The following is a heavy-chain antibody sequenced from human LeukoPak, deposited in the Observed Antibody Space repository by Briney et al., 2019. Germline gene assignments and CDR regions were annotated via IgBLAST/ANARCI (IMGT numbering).Heavy chain of an antibody. Sequence: PSETLSLTCTVSGGSISSSNYYWGWIRQPPGKGLEWIGSSYYSGSAFDNPSLESRVTMSLDTSKNQFSLKLSSVTAADTAVYYCARDENGYVWGSFRAWGQGTLVTVSS. J-gene: IGHJ5*02. D-gene: IGHD3-16*02. CDR2: SYYSGSA. CDR1: GGSISSSNYY. V-gene: IGHV4-39*07. CDR3: ARDENGYVWGSFRA.